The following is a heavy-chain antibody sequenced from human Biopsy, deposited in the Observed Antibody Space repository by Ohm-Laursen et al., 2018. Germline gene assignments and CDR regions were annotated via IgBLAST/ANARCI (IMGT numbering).Heavy chain of an antibody. CDR3: GNEVHGRDY. V-gene: IGHV4-34*01. Sequence: SETLSLTCAVYGGSFSEYYWTWIRQPPGKGLEWIGEINHRGTTNYNPSLKSRVNISADKSNNQFSLKLTSVTSADTAVYFCGNEVHGRDYWGLGTLVTVSS. J-gene: IGHJ4*02. CDR2: INHRGTT. D-gene: IGHD2-15*01. CDR1: GGSFSEYY.